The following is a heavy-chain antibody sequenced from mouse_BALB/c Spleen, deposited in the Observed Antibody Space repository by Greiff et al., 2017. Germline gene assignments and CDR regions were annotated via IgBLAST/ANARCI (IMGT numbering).Heavy chain of an antibody. J-gene: IGHJ2*01. CDR2: IDPANGNT. CDR3: ARKDGY. CDR1: GFNFKDSY. V-gene: IGHV14-3*02. Sequence: VQLQQSGAELVKPGASVKLSCTASGFNFKDSYMHWVKQRPEQGLEWIGRIDPANGNTKYDPKFQGKATITADTSSNTAYLQLSSLTSEDTAVYYCARKDGYWGQGTTLTVSS.